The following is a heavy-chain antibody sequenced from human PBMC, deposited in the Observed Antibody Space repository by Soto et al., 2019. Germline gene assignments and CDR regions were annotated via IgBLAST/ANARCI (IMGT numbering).Heavy chain of an antibody. J-gene: IGHJ3*01. CDR2: TYYRSKWYY. V-gene: IGHV6-1*01. CDR3: AGAREAAADANAFDV. CDR1: GDSVSSDSAG. D-gene: IGHD6-13*01. Sequence: PSQTLSLTCAISGDSVSSDSAGWNWIRQSPSRGLEWLGKTYYRSKWYYDYAETVKGRISINPDTSENQFSLQLNSVSPEDSAVYFCAGAREAAADANAFDVWGQGTVVTVS.